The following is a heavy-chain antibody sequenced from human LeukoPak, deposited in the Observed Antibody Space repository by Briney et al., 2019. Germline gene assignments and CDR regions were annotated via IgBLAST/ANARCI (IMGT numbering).Heavy chain of an antibody. V-gene: IGHV4-61*02. J-gene: IGHJ5*02. CDR2: IYGSGNT. D-gene: IGHD2-2*01. CDR1: GGSISSGSYY. CDR3: ARGVGSASSNWFDP. Sequence: SETLSLTCTVSGGSISSGSYYWSWIRQPAGKGLEWIGRIYGSGNTNYNPSLKSRVTTSMDTSKNQFSLKLSSVTAADTAVYYCARGVGSASSNWFDPWGQGTLVTVSS.